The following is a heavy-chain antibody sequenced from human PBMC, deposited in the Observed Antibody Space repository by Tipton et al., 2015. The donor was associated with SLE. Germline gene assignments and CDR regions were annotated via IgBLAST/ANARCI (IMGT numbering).Heavy chain of an antibody. J-gene: IGHJ4*02. CDR3: ARDTIAAAALTD. CDR2: INHSGST. D-gene: IGHD6-13*01. CDR1: GGSFSGYH. V-gene: IGHV4-34*01. Sequence: TLSLTCAVYGGSFSGYHWSWIRQPPGKGLEWIGDINHSGSTNYNPSLKSRVTISVDTSKNQFSLQLNSVTPEDTAVYYCARDTIAAAALTDWGQGTLVTVSS.